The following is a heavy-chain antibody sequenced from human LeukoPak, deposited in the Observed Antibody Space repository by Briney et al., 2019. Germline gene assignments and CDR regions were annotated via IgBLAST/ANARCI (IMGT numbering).Heavy chain of an antibody. V-gene: IGHV3-21*01. CDR2: ISSSGSYI. J-gene: IGHJ4*02. Sequence: GGSLRLSCAASGFTFSSYSMNWVRQAPGKGLEWVSSISSSGSYIYYADSVKGRFTISRDNAKNSLYLQMNSLRAEDTAVYYCASGSYYFDYWGQGTLVTVSS. CDR1: GFTFSSYS. D-gene: IGHD1-26*01. CDR3: ASGSYYFDY.